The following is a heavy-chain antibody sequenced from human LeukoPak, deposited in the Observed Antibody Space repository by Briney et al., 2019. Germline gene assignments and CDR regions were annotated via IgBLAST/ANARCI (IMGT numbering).Heavy chain of an antibody. Sequence: RTGESLKISCKGSGYSFTSYWIGWVRQMPGKGLEWMGRIDPSDSYTNYSPSFQGHVTISADKSISTAYLQWSSLKASDTAMYYCARHLERYSGYDLDYWGQGTLVTVSS. CDR1: GYSFTSYW. CDR2: IDPSDSYT. V-gene: IGHV5-10-1*01. D-gene: IGHD5-12*01. J-gene: IGHJ4*02. CDR3: ARHLERYSGYDLDY.